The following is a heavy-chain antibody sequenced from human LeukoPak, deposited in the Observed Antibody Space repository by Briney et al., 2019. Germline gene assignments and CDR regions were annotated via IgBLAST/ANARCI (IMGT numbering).Heavy chain of an antibody. Sequence: PSETLSLTCTVSGGSISSYYWSWIRQPPGKGLEWIGYIYYSGSTNYNPSLKSRVTISVDTSKNQFSLRLSSVTAADTAVYYCARSYGYLDYWGQGTLVTVSS. D-gene: IGHD3-10*01. CDR2: IYYSGST. J-gene: IGHJ4*02. CDR1: GGSISSYY. CDR3: ARSYGYLDY. V-gene: IGHV4-59*01.